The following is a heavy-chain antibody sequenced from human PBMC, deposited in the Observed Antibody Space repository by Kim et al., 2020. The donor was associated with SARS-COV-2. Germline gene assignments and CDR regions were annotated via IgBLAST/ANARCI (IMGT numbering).Heavy chain of an antibody. J-gene: IGHJ6*02. V-gene: IGHV1-18*01. CDR1: GYTFTSYG. Sequence: ASVKVSCKASGYTFTSYGISWVRQAPGQGLEWMGWISAYNGNTNYAQKLQGRVTMTTDTSTSTAYMELRSLRSDDTAVYYCARERGKVVRGIYYKYAMDVWGQGTTVTVSS. CDR2: ISAYNGNT. D-gene: IGHD3-10*01. CDR3: ARERGKVVRGIYYKYAMDV.